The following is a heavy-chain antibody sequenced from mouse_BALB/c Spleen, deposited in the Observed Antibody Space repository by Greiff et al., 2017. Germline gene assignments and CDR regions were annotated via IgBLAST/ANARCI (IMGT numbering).Heavy chain of an antibody. D-gene: IGHD2-3*01. Sequence: EVQVVESGGGLVQPGGSRKLSCAASGFTFSSFGMHWVRQAPEKGLEWVAYISSGSSTIYYADTVKGRFTISRDNPKNTLFLQMTSLRSEDTAMYYCARDDGYYTLDYWGQGTTLTVSS. V-gene: IGHV5-17*02. CDR3: ARDDGYYTLDY. CDR2: ISSGSSTI. J-gene: IGHJ2*01. CDR1: GFTFSSFG.